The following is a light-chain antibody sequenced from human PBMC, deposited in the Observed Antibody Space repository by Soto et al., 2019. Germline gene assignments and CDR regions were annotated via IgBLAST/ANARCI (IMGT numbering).Light chain of an antibody. CDR2: AAS. Sequence: EIVMTQSPATLSVSPGERVTLSCRASQSVDINLAWYQQKPGQAPRLLIYAASSRATGIPARFSGSGSGTELTLTISSLQSEDFAVYYCQQYNNWPLTFGGGTKVDIK. J-gene: IGKJ4*01. CDR3: QQYNNWPLT. V-gene: IGKV3-15*01. CDR1: QSVDIN.